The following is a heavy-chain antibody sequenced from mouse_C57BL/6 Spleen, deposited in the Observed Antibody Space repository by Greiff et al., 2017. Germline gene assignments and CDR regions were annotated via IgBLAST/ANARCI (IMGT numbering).Heavy chain of an antibody. CDR1: GYTFTSYW. J-gene: IGHJ4*01. D-gene: IGHD1-1*01. CDR3: ARYGIHYYAMDY. Sequence: VQLQQSGAELVKPGASVKLSCKASGYTFTSYWMQWVKQRPGQGLEWIGEIDPSDSYTNYNQKFKGKATLTVDTSSSTAYMQLSSLTSEDSAVYYCARYGIHYYAMDYWGQGTSVTVSS. V-gene: IGHV1-50*01. CDR2: IDPSDSYT.